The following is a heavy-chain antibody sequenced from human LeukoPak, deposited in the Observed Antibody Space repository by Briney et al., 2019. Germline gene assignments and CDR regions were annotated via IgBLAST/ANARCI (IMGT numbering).Heavy chain of an antibody. CDR3: AKGLPSGNSFDY. V-gene: IGHV3-23*01. Sequence: PGGSLRLSCAASGFTFSSYAMSWVRQAPGKGLEWVSVISGSGVSTYYADSVKGRFTISRDNSKNTLYLQMNSLRAEDTAVHYCAKGLPSGNSFDYWGQGTLVTVSS. D-gene: IGHD2-15*01. J-gene: IGHJ4*02. CDR1: GFTFSSYA. CDR2: ISGSGVST.